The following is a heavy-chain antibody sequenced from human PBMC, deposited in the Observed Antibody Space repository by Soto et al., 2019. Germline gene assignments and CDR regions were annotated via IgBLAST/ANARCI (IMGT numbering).Heavy chain of an antibody. CDR1: GGSISGYY. V-gene: IGHV4-59*01. CDR3: ARSVADPGAHIDY. CDR2: VYYTGST. D-gene: IGHD2-8*02. Sequence: PSETLSLTCSVSGGSISGYYWSWIRQSPGKGLEWLCYVYYTGSTNYSPSPRSRGSISVDTSKNEFSLMLSPVTAAETAVYFCARSVADPGAHIDYWGQGTQVTVSS. J-gene: IGHJ4*02.